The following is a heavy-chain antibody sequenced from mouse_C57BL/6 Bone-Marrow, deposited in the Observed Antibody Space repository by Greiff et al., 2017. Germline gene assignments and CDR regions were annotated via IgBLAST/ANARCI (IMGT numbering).Heavy chain of an antibody. CDR1: GFNFKDDY. D-gene: IGHD1-1*01. Sequence: EVQLQESGAELVRPGASVKLSCTASGFNFKDDYMHWVKQRPEQGLEWIGWIDPENGGTGYASKFQGKATITVDTSSNTAYLQLSSLTSEDTAVYYCTSWYYGSSYFDDWGTGTTVTVSA. CDR2: IDPENGGT. CDR3: TSWYYGSSYFDD. V-gene: IGHV14-4*01. J-gene: IGHJ1*03.